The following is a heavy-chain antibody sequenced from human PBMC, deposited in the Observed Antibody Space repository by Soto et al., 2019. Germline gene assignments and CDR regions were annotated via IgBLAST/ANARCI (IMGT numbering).Heavy chain of an antibody. CDR1: GGSISSYY. CDR3: ARVFGFGGMDV. V-gene: IGHV4-59*12. Sequence: SETLSLTCTVSGGSISSYYWSWIRQPPGKGLEWIGYIYYSGSTSYNPSLKSRVTISVDTSKNQFSLKLSSVTAADTAVYYCARVFGFGGMDVWGQGTTVTVSS. D-gene: IGHD3-10*01. CDR2: IYYSGST. J-gene: IGHJ6*02.